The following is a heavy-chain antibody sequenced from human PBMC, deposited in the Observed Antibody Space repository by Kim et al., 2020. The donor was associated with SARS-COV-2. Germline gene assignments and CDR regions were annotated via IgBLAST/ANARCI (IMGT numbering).Heavy chain of an antibody. Sequence: GGSLRLSCVASGFTFSKTWMSWVRQAPGKGLEWVGRIKSKTDGGTTDYAAPVTDRFTISRDDSKNTLYLQMNSLKTEDTAVYYCTTEGGASAGAFEIWGQGTMVTVSS. CDR3: TTEGGASAGAFEI. V-gene: IGHV3-15*01. CDR2: IKSKTDGGTT. CDR1: GFTFSKTW. J-gene: IGHJ3*02. D-gene: IGHD1-26*01.